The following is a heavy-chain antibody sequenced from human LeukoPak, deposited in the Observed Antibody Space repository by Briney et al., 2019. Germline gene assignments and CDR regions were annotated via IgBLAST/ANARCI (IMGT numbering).Heavy chain of an antibody. CDR3: AKDSTLAGAAANFDY. J-gene: IGHJ4*02. V-gene: IGHV3-9*01. CDR2: NSWNSGSI. D-gene: IGHD2-2*01. CDR1: GLPLEVYA. Sequence: GSTLSLLRAPSGLPLEVYATLGAPHAPARGLECGSGNSWNSGSIGYADSVKGRFTISRDNAKNSLCLQMNSLRAEDTALYYCAKDSTLAGAAANFDYWGQGTLVTVSS.